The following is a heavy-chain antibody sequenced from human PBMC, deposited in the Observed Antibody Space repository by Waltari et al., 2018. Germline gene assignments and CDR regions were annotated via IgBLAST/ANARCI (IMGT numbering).Heavy chain of an antibody. CDR3: AKDLFGS. CDR1: GFTFSSFG. CDR2: ISYDGSNK. D-gene: IGHD3-10*01. V-gene: IGHV3-30*18. J-gene: IGHJ4*02. Sequence: QVQLVESGGGVFQPGRSLGLSCSASGFTFSSFGMHWVRQAPGKGLEWVAVISYDGSNKYYADSVKGRFTISRDNSKNTLYLQMNSLRAEDTAVYYCAKDLFGSWGQGTLVTVSS.